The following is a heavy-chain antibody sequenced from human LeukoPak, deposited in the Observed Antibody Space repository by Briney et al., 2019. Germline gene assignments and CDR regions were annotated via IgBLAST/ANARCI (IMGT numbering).Heavy chain of an antibody. CDR2: IRYDGSNK. J-gene: IGHJ4*02. Sequence: SGGSLRLSCAASGFTFINYGIHWVRQAPGMGLEWVAFIRYDGSNKYYGDSEKGRFTISRDNSKNTVYLQMNSLRGGDTAVYYCARDYGDRTFDDWGQGTLVTVSS. CDR3: ARDYGDRTFDD. D-gene: IGHD4-17*01. V-gene: IGHV3-30*02. CDR1: GFTFINYG.